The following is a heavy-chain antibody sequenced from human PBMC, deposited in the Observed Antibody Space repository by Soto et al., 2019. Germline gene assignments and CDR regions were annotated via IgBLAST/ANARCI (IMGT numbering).Heavy chain of an antibody. CDR2: ISGSSSTI. D-gene: IGHD1-26*01. J-gene: IGHJ4*02. V-gene: IGHV3-48*04. CDR3: ARGGWKGAAVRGYDY. CDR1: GFTFSSYS. Sequence: GGSLRLSCVASGFTFSSYSMNWVRQAPGRGLEWVAYISGSSSTIYYADSVKGRFTISRDGAIDAVHLQMTSLRGEDSAVYYCARGGWKGAAVRGYDYWGQGTRVTVSS.